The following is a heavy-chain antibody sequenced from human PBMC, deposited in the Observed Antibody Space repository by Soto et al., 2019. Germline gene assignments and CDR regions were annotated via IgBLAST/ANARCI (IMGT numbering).Heavy chain of an antibody. Sequence: QEQLVESGGGVVQSGGSVRLSCAGSGLTFSNYGIYWVRQAPGKGPEWVALISYDGSNKYYTDSVKGRFITSRDNSKNTLYLQMSSLRPEDTALYYCAKGYGNKDVFEIWGQGTMVTVSS. CDR3: AKGYGNKDVFEI. CDR2: ISYDGSNK. D-gene: IGHD4-17*01. J-gene: IGHJ3*02. V-gene: IGHV3-30*18. CDR1: GLTFSNYG.